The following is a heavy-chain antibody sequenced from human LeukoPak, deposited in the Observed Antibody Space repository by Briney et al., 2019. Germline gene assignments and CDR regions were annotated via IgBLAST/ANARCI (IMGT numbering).Heavy chain of an antibody. D-gene: IGHD6-19*01. Sequence: PSETLSLTCEVSGYSISSDKYWGWIRQPPEKGLEWIGSIYHTGSTYYNPSLKSRVSISVDTSKNQFSLKFTSVTAADTAVYYCARSHSGWQGHNNWFDPWGQGTLVTVSS. CDR2: IYHTGST. CDR3: ARSHSGWQGHNNWFDP. J-gene: IGHJ5*02. V-gene: IGHV4-38-2*01. CDR1: GYSISSDKY.